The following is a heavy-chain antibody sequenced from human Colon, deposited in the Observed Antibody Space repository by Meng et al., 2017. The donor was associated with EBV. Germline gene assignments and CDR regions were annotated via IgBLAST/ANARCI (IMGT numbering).Heavy chain of an antibody. CDR3: SRDLAGSDDY. D-gene: IGHD1-14*01. J-gene: IGHJ4*02. CDR2: TNENGAIT. CDR1: GFTFSRYW. Sequence: EVQLVESGXALVQSGGSVRLSCASSGFTFSRYWMHWVRQAPGKGLEWVSRTNENGAITTYADSVKGRFTISRDNAKNTLYLQMNSLRAEDTAVYYCSRDLAGSDDYWGRGTLVTVSS. V-gene: IGHV3-74*03.